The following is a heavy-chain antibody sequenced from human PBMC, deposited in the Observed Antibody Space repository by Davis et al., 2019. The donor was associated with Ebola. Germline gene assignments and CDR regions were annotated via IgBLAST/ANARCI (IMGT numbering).Heavy chain of an antibody. Sequence: SVKVSCKASGGTFSSYAISWVRQAPGQGLEWMGRIIPILGIANYAQKFQGRVTITADKSTSTAYMELSSLRSEDTAVYYCARGGGTDSSGYYKYYFDYWGQGTLVTVSS. J-gene: IGHJ4*02. CDR3: ARGGGTDSSGYYKYYFDY. CDR2: IIPILGIA. V-gene: IGHV1-69*04. CDR1: GGTFSSYA. D-gene: IGHD3-22*01.